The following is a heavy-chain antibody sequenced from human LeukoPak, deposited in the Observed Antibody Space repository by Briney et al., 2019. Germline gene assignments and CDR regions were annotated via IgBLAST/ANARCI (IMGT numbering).Heavy chain of an antibody. D-gene: IGHD1-1*01. CDR1: GYTFTGCY. CDR2: INPNSGGT. CDR3: ARGTEYYFDY. V-gene: IGHV1-2*06. Sequence: GASVKVSCKASGYTFTGCYMHWVRQAPGQGLEWMGRINPNSGGTNYAQKFQGRVTMTRDTSISTAYMDLTRLRSDDTAVYYCARGTEYYFDYWGQGTLVTVSS. J-gene: IGHJ4*02.